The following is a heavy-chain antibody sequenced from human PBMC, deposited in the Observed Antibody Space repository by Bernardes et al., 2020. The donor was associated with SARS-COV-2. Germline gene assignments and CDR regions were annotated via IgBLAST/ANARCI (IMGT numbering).Heavy chain of an antibody. CDR2: ISAYNGNT. J-gene: IGHJ3*02. CDR1: GYTFTSYG. D-gene: IGHD3-10*01. Sequence: ASVKVSCKASGYTFTSYGISWVRKALGQGIEWRGWISAYNGNTNYAQKLQGRVTMTTDTSTSTAYMELRSLRSDETAVYYCARLYYYGSGSYSAFAFDIWGQVTMVTVSS. V-gene: IGHV1-18*01. CDR3: ARLYYYGSGSYSAFAFDI.